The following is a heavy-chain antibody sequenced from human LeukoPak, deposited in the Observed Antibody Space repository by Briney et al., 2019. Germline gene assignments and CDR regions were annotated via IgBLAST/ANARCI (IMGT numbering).Heavy chain of an antibody. Sequence: GGSLRLSCAASEFTFSNAWMSWVRQAPGKGLEWVGRIKSKTDGGTTDYAAPVKGRFTISRDDSKNTLYLQMNSLKTEDTAVYYCTTRRWIQLWLGDYWGQGTLVTVSS. CDR2: IKSKTDGGTT. D-gene: IGHD5-18*01. CDR1: EFTFSNAW. CDR3: TTRRWIQLWLGDY. V-gene: IGHV3-15*01. J-gene: IGHJ4*02.